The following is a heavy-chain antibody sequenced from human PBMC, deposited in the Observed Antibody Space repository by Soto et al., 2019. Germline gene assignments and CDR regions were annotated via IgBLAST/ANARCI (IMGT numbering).Heavy chain of an antibody. CDR1: GGSISSYY. CDR2: IYYSGST. J-gene: IGHJ5*02. D-gene: IGHD3-22*01. Sequence: PEETLSLTCTVSGGSISSYYWSWIRQPPGKGLEWIGYIYYSGSTNYNPSLKSRVTISVDTSKNQFSLKLSSVTAADTAVYYCATLRDYYDSSGNWFDPWGQGTLVTVSS. V-gene: IGHV4-59*01. CDR3: ATLRDYYDSSGNWFDP.